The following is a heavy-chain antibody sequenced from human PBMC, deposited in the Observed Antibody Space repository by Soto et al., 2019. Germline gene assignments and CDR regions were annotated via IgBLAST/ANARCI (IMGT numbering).Heavy chain of an antibody. CDR2: IIPIFGTA. D-gene: IGHD1-26*01. CDR1: GGTFSSYA. V-gene: IGHV1-69*06. Sequence: QVQLLQSGAEVKKPGSSVKVSCKASGGTFSSYAISWVRQAPGQGLEWMGGIIPIFGTANYAQKCQGRVTITADKSTSTAYMEVSSLRSEDTAVYYCARVHPGGIYSWYYYYYGMDVWGQGTTVTVSS. J-gene: IGHJ6*02. CDR3: ARVHPGGIYSWYYYYYGMDV.